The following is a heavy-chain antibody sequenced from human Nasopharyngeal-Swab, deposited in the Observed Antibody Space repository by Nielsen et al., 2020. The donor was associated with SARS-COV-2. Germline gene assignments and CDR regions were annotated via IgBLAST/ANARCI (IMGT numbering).Heavy chain of an antibody. Sequence: SETLSLTCAVYGGSFDGYYWNWIRQSPGKGLEWIGEINHSGSTNYNPSLKSRVTISVDTSKNQISLKMTSVTAADTAVYYCARVGVIDRRHIDYYYMEVWGKGTTVTVSS. D-gene: IGHD3-10*01. J-gene: IGHJ6*03. CDR2: INHSGST. V-gene: IGHV4-34*01. CDR3: ARVGVIDRRHIDYYYMEV. CDR1: GGSFDGYY.